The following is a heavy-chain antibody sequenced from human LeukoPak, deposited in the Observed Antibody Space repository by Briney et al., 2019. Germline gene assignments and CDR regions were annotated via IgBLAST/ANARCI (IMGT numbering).Heavy chain of an antibody. J-gene: IGHJ3*02. V-gene: IGHV3-23*01. D-gene: IGHD5-24*01. CDR3: AKDSPKFRWLAPTGDALDI. Sequence: GGSLRLSCAASGFTFSSYAMSWVRQAPGKGLEWVSAISGSGGSTYYADSVEGRFTISRDNSKNTLYLQMNSLRAEDTAVYYCAKDSPKFRWLAPTGDALDIWGQGTMVTVSS. CDR2: ISGSGGST. CDR1: GFTFSSYA.